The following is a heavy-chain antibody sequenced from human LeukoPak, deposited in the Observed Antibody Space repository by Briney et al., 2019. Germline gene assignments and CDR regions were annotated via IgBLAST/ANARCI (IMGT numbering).Heavy chain of an antibody. D-gene: IGHD3-16*01. J-gene: IGHJ4*02. Sequence: PGGSLRLSCAASGFTFADHHMDWVRQAPGKGLEWVGRIRNKARGDRTEYVASVKGRFSISRDDSKNTLYLQMNSLTAEDTAMYYWGAYMIGFGGDFWGQGTPVTVSS. CDR1: GFTFADHH. CDR3: GAYMIGFGGDF. V-gene: IGHV3-72*01. CDR2: IRNKARGDRT.